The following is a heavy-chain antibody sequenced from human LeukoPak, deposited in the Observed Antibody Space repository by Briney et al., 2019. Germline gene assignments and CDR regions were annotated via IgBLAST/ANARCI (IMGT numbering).Heavy chain of an antibody. D-gene: IGHD4-17*01. CDR1: GGSFSGYY. Sequence: SETLSLTCAVYGGSFSGYYWSWIRQPPGKGLEWIGEIYVRGNTNYNPSLESRVTISVDESKTRLSLRLESVTAADTAVYYCARGTLTTVTDSWGPGTLVTVSS. J-gene: IGHJ4*02. V-gene: IGHV4-34*01. CDR2: IYVRGNT. CDR3: ARGTLTTVTDS.